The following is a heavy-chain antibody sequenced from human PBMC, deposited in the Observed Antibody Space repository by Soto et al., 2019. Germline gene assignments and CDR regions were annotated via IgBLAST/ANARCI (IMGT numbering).Heavy chain of an antibody. CDR3: ARDGAGGGWFDP. V-gene: IGHV4-31*03. CDR1: GGSISSGGYY. Sequence: QVQLQESGPGLVKPSQTLSLTCTVSGGSISSGGYYWSWIRQHPGKGLEWIGYFYYSGSTYYNPSLKSRVTISVDTSKNQFSLKLSAVTAADTAVYYCARDGAGGGWFDPWGQGTLVTVSS. CDR2: FYYSGST. D-gene: IGHD3-16*01. J-gene: IGHJ5*02.